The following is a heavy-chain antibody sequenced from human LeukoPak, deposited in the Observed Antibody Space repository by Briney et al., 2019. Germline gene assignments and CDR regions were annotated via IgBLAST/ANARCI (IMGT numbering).Heavy chain of an antibody. CDR1: GYSFTSYW. Sequence: GESLKISCKGSGYSFTSYWIGWVRQMPGKGPEWMGIIYPGDSDTRYRPSFQGQVTFSADKSVSTAYLHWSSLKASDTGMYYCARRGSGSYSHYDYWGQGTLVTVSS. J-gene: IGHJ4*02. CDR3: ARRGSGSYSHYDY. CDR2: IYPGDSDT. V-gene: IGHV5-51*01. D-gene: IGHD1-26*01.